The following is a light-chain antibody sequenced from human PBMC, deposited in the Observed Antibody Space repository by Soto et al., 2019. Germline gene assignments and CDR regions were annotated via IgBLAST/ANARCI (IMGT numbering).Light chain of an antibody. J-gene: IGLJ3*02. CDR1: SSDVGSYNL. Sequence: QSVLTQPASVSGSPGQSVTISCTGTSSDVGSYNLVSWYQQHPGKAPKLMIYEGSKRPSGVSNRFSGSNSGNAASLTISGLQDEDEAYYYCCYYGGSSTFVFGGGTKLTVL. V-gene: IGLV2-23*03. CDR2: EGS. CDR3: CYYGGSSTFV.